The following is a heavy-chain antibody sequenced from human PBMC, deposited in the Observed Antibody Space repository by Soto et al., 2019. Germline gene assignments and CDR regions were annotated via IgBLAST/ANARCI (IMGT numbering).Heavy chain of an antibody. CDR3: ARGKQWLGGGFGY. D-gene: IGHD6-19*01. CDR1: GGSVSSGSYY. J-gene: IGHJ4*02. V-gene: IGHV4-61*01. Sequence: QVQLQESGPGLVKPSETLSLTCTVSGGSVSSGSYYWSWIRQPPGKGLEWIGYIYYSGSTNYNPSLQSRVTISVDTAKNQFSLKLSSVPAADTAVYYCARGKQWLGGGFGYWGQGTLVTVSS. CDR2: IYYSGST.